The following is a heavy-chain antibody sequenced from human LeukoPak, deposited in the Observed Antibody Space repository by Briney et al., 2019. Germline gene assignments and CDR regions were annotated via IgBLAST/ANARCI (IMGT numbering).Heavy chain of an antibody. CDR1: RFTFSTYA. CDR2: ISNSGSTV. V-gene: IGHV3-11*01. J-gene: IGHJ6*02. Sequence: GGSLRLSCAASRFTFSTYAMSWVRQAPGKGLEWLSYISNSGSTVFYADSVKGRFTVSRDNAKRSLYLQIESLRDDDTAVYHCALGTINKDFYFGMDVWGQGTTVTVSS. CDR3: ALGTINKDFYFGMDV. D-gene: IGHD2-8*01.